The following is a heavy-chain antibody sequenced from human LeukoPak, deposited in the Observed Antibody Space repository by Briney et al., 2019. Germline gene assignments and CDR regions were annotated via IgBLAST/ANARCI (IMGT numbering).Heavy chain of an antibody. D-gene: IGHD1-26*01. CDR2: IIPILGIA. Sequence: GASVKVSCKASGGTFSSYAISWVRQAPGQGLEWMGRIIPILGIANYAQKFQGRVTITADKSTSTAYMELSSLRSEDTAVYYCACAVRVGATERDYWGQGTLVTVSS. CDR1: GGTFSSYA. J-gene: IGHJ4*02. CDR3: ACAVRVGATERDY. V-gene: IGHV1-69*04.